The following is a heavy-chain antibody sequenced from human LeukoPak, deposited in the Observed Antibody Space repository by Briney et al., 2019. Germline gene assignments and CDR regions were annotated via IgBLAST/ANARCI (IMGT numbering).Heavy chain of an antibody. J-gene: IGHJ4*02. V-gene: IGHV4-30-2*01. CDR3: ARDCGGDCYPKYYFDY. D-gene: IGHD2-21*02. CDR1: GVSISSGGYS. CDR2: IYHSGST. Sequence: TQTLSLTCAVSGVSISSGGYSLSWIRQPPGKGLEWVGYIYHSGSTYYNPSLKSRVTISVATSKNQFSLKLSSVTAADTAVYYCARDCGGDCYPKYYFDYWGQGTLVTVSS.